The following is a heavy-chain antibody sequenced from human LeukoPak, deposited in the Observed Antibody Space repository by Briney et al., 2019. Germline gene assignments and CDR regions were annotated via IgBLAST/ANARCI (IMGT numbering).Heavy chain of an antibody. CDR2: IYATGST. V-gene: IGHV4-4*07. CDR3: ARQGYTASYYFLDS. Sequence: SETLSLTCDVSGDFFRSYWWGWVRQPAGKGLEWIGRIYATGSTKFNPSLKSRLTMLMDTSTNQFSLKLTSVTAADTAVYFCARQGYTASYYFLDSWSQGILVTVSS. D-gene: IGHD1-26*01. J-gene: IGHJ4*02. CDR1: GDFFRSYW.